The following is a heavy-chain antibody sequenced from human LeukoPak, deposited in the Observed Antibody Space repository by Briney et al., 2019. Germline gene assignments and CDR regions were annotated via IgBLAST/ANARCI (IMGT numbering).Heavy chain of an antibody. D-gene: IGHD6-13*01. V-gene: IGHV4-59*01. CDR2: IYYRGST. CDR3: ARASISIAGPFDY. Sequence: SETLSLTCTVSGGSISGYYWSWIRQPPGKGLEWIGYIYYRGSTSYNPSLNSRVTISVDTSKNQFSLRLSSVTTADTAVYYCARASISIAGPFDYWGQGTLVTVSS. CDR1: GGSISGYY. J-gene: IGHJ4*02.